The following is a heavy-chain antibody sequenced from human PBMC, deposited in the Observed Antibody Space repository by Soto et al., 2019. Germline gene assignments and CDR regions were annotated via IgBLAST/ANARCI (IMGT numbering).Heavy chain of an antibody. Sequence: EVQLVESGGGLVKPGGSLRLSCAASGFTFSSYSMNWVRQASGKGLEWVSSISSSSSYIYYADSVKGRFTISRDNAKNSLYLQMNSLRAEDTAVYYCARAFGDYGSGIFDYWGQGTLVTVSS. CDR3: ARAFGDYGSGIFDY. J-gene: IGHJ4*02. D-gene: IGHD3-10*01. V-gene: IGHV3-21*01. CDR1: GFTFSSYS. CDR2: ISSSSSYI.